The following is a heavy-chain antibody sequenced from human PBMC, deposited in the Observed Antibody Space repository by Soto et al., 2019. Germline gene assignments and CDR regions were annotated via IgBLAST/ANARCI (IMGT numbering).Heavy chain of an antibody. CDR2: ISYDGSNK. Sequence: QVQLVESGGGVVQPGRSLRLSCAASGFTFSSYGMHWVRQAPGKGLEWVAVISYDGSNKYYADSVKGRFTISRDNSKNTLYLQMNSLRAEDTAVYYCAKALGLAPSSWFDPWGQGTLVTVSS. V-gene: IGHV3-30*18. CDR3: AKALGLAPSSWFDP. J-gene: IGHJ5*02. D-gene: IGHD6-19*01. CDR1: GFTFSSYG.